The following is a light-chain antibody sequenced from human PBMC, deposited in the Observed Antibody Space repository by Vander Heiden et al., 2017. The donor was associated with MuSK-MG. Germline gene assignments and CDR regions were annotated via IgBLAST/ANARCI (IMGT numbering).Light chain of an antibody. Sequence: QSVLTPPPSVSGAPGQRVTIPCTGSSSNIGAGYDVHWYQQLPGTAPKLLIYGNNNRPAGVPDRFSGSKSGTAASLAITGLQAEDEADYCCQSYDSSLRGHVVFGGGTKVTVL. CDR2: GNN. CDR1: SSNIGAGYD. V-gene: IGLV1-40*01. CDR3: QSYDSSLRGHVV. J-gene: IGLJ2*01.